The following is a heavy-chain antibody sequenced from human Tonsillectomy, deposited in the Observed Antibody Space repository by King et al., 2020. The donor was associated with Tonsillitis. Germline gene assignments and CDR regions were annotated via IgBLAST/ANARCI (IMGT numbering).Heavy chain of an antibody. CDR1: GYTFTDYY. CDR3: ARGAEYSSSWYYF. D-gene: IGHD6-13*01. J-gene: IGHJ4*02. CDR2: INPDSGDT. V-gene: IGHV1-2*02. Sequence: VQLVESGPEVTKPGASVKVSCKASGYTFTDYYIHWVRQAPGQGLEWMGWINPDSGDTNYAQKFQGRVIMTRDTSIITAYMELSSLRSDDTAVYYCARGAEYSSSWYYFWGQGALVTVSS.